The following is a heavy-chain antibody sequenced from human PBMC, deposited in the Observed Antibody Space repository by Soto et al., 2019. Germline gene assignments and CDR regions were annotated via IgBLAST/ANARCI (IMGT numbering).Heavy chain of an antibody. V-gene: IGHV3-23*01. D-gene: IGHD4-17*01. Sequence: EVQLLESGGGLVQPGGSLRLSCAASGFTFSSYAMSWVRQAPGKGLEWVSAISGSGGSTYYADSVKGRFTISRDNSKNPLYLQMNSLRAEDTAVYYCARARVTTYYFDYWGQGTLVTVSS. CDR1: GFTFSSYA. CDR2: ISGSGGST. J-gene: IGHJ4*02. CDR3: ARARVTTYYFDY.